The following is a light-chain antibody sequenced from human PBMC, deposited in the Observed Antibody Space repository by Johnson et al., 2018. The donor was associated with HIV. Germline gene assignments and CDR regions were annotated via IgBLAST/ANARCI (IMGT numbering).Light chain of an antibody. Sequence: QAVLTQPPSVSAAPGQKVTISCSGGTSNIGNNYVSWYQQLPGTAPKLLIYENDKRPSGIPDRFSGSKSGTSATLAITGLQKGDEADYYCGTWDSRLNVYLFGPGTKVTVL. J-gene: IGLJ1*01. V-gene: IGLV1-51*02. CDR3: GTWDSRLNVYL. CDR1: TSNIGNNY. CDR2: END.